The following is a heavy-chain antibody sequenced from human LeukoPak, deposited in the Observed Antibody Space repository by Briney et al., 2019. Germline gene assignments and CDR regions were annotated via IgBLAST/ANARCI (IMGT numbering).Heavy chain of an antibody. CDR2: IYSGGST. CDR3: ARSPLDDYGSGSYYPHYYYGMDV. CDR1: GFTVSSNY. Sequence: GGSLRLSRAASGFTVSSNYMSWVRQAPGKGLERVSVIYSGGSTYYADSVKGRFTISRDNSKNTLYLQMNSLRAEDTAVYYCARSPLDDYGSGSYYPHYYYGMDVWGQGTTVTVSS. V-gene: IGHV3-66*01. J-gene: IGHJ6*02. D-gene: IGHD3-10*01.